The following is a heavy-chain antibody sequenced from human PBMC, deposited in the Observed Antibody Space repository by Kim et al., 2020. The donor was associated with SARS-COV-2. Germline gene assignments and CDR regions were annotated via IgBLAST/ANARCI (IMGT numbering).Heavy chain of an antibody. CDR1: GGSFSGYY. V-gene: IGHV4-34*01. Sequence: SETLSLTCAVYGGSFSGYYWSWILQPPGKGLEWIGEINHSGSTNYNPSLKSRVTISVDTSKNQFSLKLSSVTAADTAVYYCAGQYYDFWSGYYRGAFDI. CDR3: AGQYYDFWSGYYRGAFDI. D-gene: IGHD3-3*01. J-gene: IGHJ3*02. CDR2: INHSGST.